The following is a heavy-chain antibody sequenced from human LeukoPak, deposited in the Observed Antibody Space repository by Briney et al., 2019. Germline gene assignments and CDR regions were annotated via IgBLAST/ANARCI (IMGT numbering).Heavy chain of an antibody. CDR2: INPNSGGT. J-gene: IGHJ6*02. CDR1: GYTFTGYY. V-gene: IGHV1-2*02. Sequence: GASVKVSCKASGYTFTGYYMHWVRQAPGQGLEWMGWINPNSGGTNYAQKFQGRVTMTRDTSISTAYMELSRLRSDDTAVYYCAGQAAAGPTNYYYGMDVWGQGTTVTVSS. D-gene: IGHD6-13*01. CDR3: AGQAAAGPTNYYYGMDV.